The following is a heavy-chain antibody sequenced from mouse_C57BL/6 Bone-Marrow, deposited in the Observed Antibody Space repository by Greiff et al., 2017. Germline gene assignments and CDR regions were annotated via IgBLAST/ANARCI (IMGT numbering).Heavy chain of an antibody. CDR3: ARRGDYYGMDY. CDR1: GYTFTSYW. J-gene: IGHJ4*01. Sequence: QVQLQQPGAELVKPGASVKLSCKASGYTFTSYWMHWVKQRPGQGLEWIGMIHPNSGSTNYNEKFKSKATLTVDKSSSTAYMQLSSLTSEDSAVYYCARRGDYYGMDYWGQGTSVTVSS. CDR2: IHPNSGST. V-gene: IGHV1-64*01.